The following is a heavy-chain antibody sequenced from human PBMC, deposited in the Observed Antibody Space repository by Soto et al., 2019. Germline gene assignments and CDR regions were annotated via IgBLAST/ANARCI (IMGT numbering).Heavy chain of an antibody. CDR1: GYTFTDYY. J-gene: IGHJ4*02. CDR2: INPNSGGT. D-gene: IGHD2-15*01. Sequence: QVQLVQSGAEVKKPGASVKVSCKASGYTFTDYYIHWVRQAPGQGLEWMGWINPNSGGTNYAQKFQGKGHKTRDTVIKTADVELNRLESDGTAVYFWAGGRGDFVIIPGNYWGQGTLVTVSS. CDR3: AGGRGDFVIIPGNY. V-gene: IGHV1-2*02.